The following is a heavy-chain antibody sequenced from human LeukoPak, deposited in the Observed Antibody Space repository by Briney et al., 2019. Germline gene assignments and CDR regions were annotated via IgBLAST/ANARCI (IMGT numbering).Heavy chain of an antibody. V-gene: IGHV1-2*02. CDR2: INPNGGGT. CDR3: ARDAARIVVVVGMNWFDP. D-gene: IGHD2-15*01. CDR1: GYTFTGYY. J-gene: IGHJ5*02. Sequence: ASVKVSCKASGYTFTGYYMHWVRQAPGQGLEWMGWINPNGGGTNYAQKFQGRVTMTRDTSISTAYMELSRLRSDDTAVYYCARDAARIVVVVGMNWFDPWGQGTLVTVSS.